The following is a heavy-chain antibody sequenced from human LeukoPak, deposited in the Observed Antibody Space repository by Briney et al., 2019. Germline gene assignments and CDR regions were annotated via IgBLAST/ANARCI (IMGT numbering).Heavy chain of an antibody. CDR1: GGSVSSGSYY. CDR2: IYYSGST. Sequence: SESLSLTCTVSGGSVSSGSYYWSWIRQPPGKGLEWIGYIYYSGSTNYNPSLKSRVTISVDTSKNQFSLKLSSVTAADTAVYYCARDLGEDSFDIWGQVTMVTVSS. J-gene: IGHJ3*02. D-gene: IGHD3-16*01. V-gene: IGHV4-61*01. CDR3: ARDLGEDSFDI.